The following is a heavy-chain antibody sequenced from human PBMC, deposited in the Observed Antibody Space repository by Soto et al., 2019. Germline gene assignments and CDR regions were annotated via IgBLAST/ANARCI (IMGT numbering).Heavy chain of an antibody. J-gene: IGHJ4*02. CDR3: ARQGQGEAAAGVDY. V-gene: IGHV4-39*01. Sequence: QLQLQESGPGLVKPSETLSLTCTVSGGSISSSSYYWGWIRQPPGKGLEWIGSIYSSGSTYYNPSLKSRVTISVDTSKSQFSLKLSSVTAADTAVYYCARQGQGEAAAGVDYWGQGTLVTVSS. CDR1: GGSISSSSYY. CDR2: IYSSGST. D-gene: IGHD6-13*01.